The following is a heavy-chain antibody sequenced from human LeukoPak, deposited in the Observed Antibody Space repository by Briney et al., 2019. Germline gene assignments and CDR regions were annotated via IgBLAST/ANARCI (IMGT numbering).Heavy chain of an antibody. Sequence: GGSPRLSCAASGFTFRSYWMSWVRPAPGKGLEWVANIKQDGSEKYYVDSVKGRFTISRDNAKNSLYLQMNSLRAEDTAVYYCARDGAPFDYWGQGTLITVSS. CDR3: ARDGAPFDY. CDR1: GFTFRSYW. CDR2: IKQDGSEK. J-gene: IGHJ4*02. D-gene: IGHD3-16*01. V-gene: IGHV3-7*03.